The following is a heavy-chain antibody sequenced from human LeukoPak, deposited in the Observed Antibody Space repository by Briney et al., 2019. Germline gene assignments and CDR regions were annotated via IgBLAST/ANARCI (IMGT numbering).Heavy chain of an antibody. CDR2: IYHSGST. CDR3: ARVGRSAVDY. V-gene: IGHV4-59*12. CDR1: GGSISSYY. J-gene: IGHJ4*02. D-gene: IGHD3-10*01. Sequence: SETLSLTCTASGGSISSYYWSWIRQPPGKGLEWIGYIYHSGSTYYNPSLKSRVTISVDRSKNQFSLKLSSVTAADTAVYYCARVGRSAVDYWGQGTLVTVSS.